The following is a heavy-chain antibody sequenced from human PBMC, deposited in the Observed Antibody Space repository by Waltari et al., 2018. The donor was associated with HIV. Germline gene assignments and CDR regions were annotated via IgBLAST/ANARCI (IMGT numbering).Heavy chain of an antibody. CDR2: ISSSSRYI. Sequence: EVQLVESGGGLVKPGGSLRLSCAASGFTFSDYALNWVRQAPGEGLEWVSSISSSSRYIYYADSVKGRFTISRDNAKNSLYLQMNSLRAEDAAVYYCARAPIGAYYYVDYWGQGTLVTVSS. D-gene: IGHD3-16*01. V-gene: IGHV3-21*01. CDR3: ARAPIGAYYYVDY. CDR1: GFTFSDYA. J-gene: IGHJ4*02.